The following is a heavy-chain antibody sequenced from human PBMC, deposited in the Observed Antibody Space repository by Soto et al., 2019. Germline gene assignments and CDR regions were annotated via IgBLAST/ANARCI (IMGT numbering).Heavy chain of an antibody. D-gene: IGHD2-21*01. V-gene: IGHV1-18*01. CDR3: ARGRIVVSIHDAFEI. CDR2: ISAYNGKR. Sequence: QGQLLQSGDEVKKPGASVRVSCRASGYDFTSYGISWVRQAPGQGLEWVSWISAYNGKRDTAQKFQGRVTMTLDTSTDTAHMELGDLTSADTAVNYCARGRIVVSIHDAFEIWGEGAMGAVSS. J-gene: IGHJ3*02. CDR1: GYDFTSYG.